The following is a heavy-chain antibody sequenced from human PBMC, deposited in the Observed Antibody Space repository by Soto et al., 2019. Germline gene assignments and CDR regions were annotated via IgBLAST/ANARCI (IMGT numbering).Heavy chain of an antibody. CDR1: GYAFTTHY. D-gene: IGHD6-13*01. Sequence: ASVNVSCKASGYAFTTHYMQWVRQAPGQGLEWMGIINPSGGSTAYAQQFQGRVTVTSDTSTSTVYMEMSSLRSEDTAVYYCASGGIAAGGLDYWGQVTRVTVSS. CDR2: INPSGGST. CDR3: ASGGIAAGGLDY. J-gene: IGHJ4*02. V-gene: IGHV1-46*01.